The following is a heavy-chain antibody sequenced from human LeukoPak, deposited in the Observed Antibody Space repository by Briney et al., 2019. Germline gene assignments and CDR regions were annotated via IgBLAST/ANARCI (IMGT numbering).Heavy chain of an antibody. CDR3: AGGSSGWYDGYYGMDV. D-gene: IGHD6-19*01. Sequence: LTCXXXXGSIXXXXWSWXXQXXGXXXEWXGXXYYSGSTNYNPSLKSRVTISVDTSKNQFSLKLSSVTAADTAVYYCAGGSSGWYDGYYGMDVWGQGTTVTVSS. CDR2: XYYSGST. J-gene: IGHJ6*02. CDR1: XGSIXXXX. V-gene: IGHV4-59*12.